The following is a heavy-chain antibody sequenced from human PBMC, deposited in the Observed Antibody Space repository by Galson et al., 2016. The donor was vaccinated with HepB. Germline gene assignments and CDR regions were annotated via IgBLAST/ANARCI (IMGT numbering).Heavy chain of an antibody. D-gene: IGHD3-3*01. CDR3: AKGWSGPDS. V-gene: IGHV3-23*01. CDR2: ISSTSHST. Sequence: CLRLSCAASGFTFSTSAMSWVRQAPGQGLEWVSAISSTSHSTYYADSVKGRFTISRDNAKNTLFLQMDSLKIDDTAVYYCAKGWSGPDSWGQGTLVTVSS. J-gene: IGHJ4*02. CDR1: GFTFSTSA.